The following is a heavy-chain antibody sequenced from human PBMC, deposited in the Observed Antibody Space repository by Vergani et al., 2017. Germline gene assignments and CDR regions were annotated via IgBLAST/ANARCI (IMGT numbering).Heavy chain of an antibody. J-gene: IGHJ4*02. Sequence: EVQLLESGGGLVQPGESLRLSCTVSGFTFTSYGISWVRQAPGKGLEWVSGISASGGSTYYTDSVKGRFIISRDISKNTLYLQMNSLRAEDTAVYYCARGIQLWFPPPYYFDYWGQGTLVTVSS. CDR1: GFTFTSYG. V-gene: IGHV3-23*01. D-gene: IGHD5-18*01. CDR2: ISASGGST. CDR3: ARGIQLWFPPPYYFDY.